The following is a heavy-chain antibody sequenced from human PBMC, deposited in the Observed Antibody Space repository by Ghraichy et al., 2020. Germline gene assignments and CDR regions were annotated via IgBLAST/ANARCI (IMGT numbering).Heavy chain of an antibody. V-gene: IGHV3-21*01. J-gene: IGHJ6*02. D-gene: IGHD2-15*01. CDR3: ARDDCSGGSCYSYYYYGMDV. CDR2: ISSSSSYI. CDR1: GFTFSSYS. Sequence: GASLNISCAASGFTFSSYSMNWVRQAPGKGLEWVSSISSSSSYIYYADSVKGRFTISRDNAKNSLYLQMNSLRAEDTAVYYCARDDCSGGSCYSYYYYGMDVWGQGTTVTVSS.